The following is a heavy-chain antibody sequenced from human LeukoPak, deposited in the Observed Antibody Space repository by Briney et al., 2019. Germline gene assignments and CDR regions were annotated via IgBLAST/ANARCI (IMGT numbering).Heavy chain of an antibody. J-gene: IGHJ4*02. V-gene: IGHV3-7*01. CDR1: GFTFSSYW. Sequence: GGSLRLSCAASGFTFSSYWMSWVRQAPGKGLEWVANIKQDGSEKYYVDSVKGRFTISRDNAKNSLYLQMNSLRAEDTAVYYCAKDRGVATAGSYYFDYWGQGALVTVSS. D-gene: IGHD5-12*01. CDR2: IKQDGSEK. CDR3: AKDRGVATAGSYYFDY.